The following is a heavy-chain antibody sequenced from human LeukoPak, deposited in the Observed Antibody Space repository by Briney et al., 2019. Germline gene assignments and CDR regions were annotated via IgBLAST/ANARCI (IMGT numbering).Heavy chain of an antibody. CDR2: IHYSGNT. D-gene: IGHD3-9*01. Sequence: PSETLSLTCTVSGASISAYSWSWIRQPPGKGLEWIGCIHYSGNTHCNPSLESRVTLSVDTSKNQFSLKLSSVTAADTAVYCCARHGRESRYFDWLLYYIDHWGQGALVTVSS. V-gene: IGHV4-59*08. CDR3: ARHGRESRYFDWLLYYIDH. J-gene: IGHJ4*02. CDR1: GASISAYS.